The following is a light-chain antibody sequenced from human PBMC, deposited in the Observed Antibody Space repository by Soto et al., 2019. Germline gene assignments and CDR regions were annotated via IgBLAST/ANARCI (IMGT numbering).Light chain of an antibody. CDR2: DVT. CDR3: SSYTSAATYV. V-gene: IGLV2-14*03. Sequence: QSALTQPASVSGSPGQSITISCTGSSSDVGAYNYDSWYQQHHPGEAPKLIIYDVTHRPAGVSNRFSGSKSGNTASLTISGLQTDDEADYYCSSYTSAATYVFGTGTKLTVL. CDR1: SSDVGAYNY. J-gene: IGLJ1*01.